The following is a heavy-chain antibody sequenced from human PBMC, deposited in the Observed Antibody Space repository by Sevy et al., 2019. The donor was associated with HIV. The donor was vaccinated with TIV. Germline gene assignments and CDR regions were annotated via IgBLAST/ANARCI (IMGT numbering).Heavy chain of an antibody. J-gene: IGHJ5*02. CDR2: ISSGGTTK. D-gene: IGHD3-9*01. Sequence: GGSLRLSCEASGFSFSNYEMNWVRQAPGKGLEWASYISSGGTTKHYADSVKGGCIITRGNAKNSLYLQMNSLRVKDMAVDYCWRVDAVYHKVLDPWGQGTLVTVSS. V-gene: IGHV3-48*03. CDR3: WRVDAVYHKVLDP. CDR1: GFSFSNYE.